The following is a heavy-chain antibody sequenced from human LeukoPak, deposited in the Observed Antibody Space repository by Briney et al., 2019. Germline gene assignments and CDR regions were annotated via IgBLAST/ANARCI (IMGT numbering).Heavy chain of an antibody. CDR2: ISSSSSTI. D-gene: IGHD1-26*01. V-gene: IGHV3-48*04. Sequence: PGGSLRLSCAASGFTFSSYGMHWVRQAPGKGLEWVSYISSSSSTIYYADSVKGRFTISRDNAKNSLYLQMNSLRAEDTAVYYCARVVVGATTHWGQGTLVTVSS. J-gene: IGHJ4*02. CDR3: ARVVVGATTH. CDR1: GFTFSSYG.